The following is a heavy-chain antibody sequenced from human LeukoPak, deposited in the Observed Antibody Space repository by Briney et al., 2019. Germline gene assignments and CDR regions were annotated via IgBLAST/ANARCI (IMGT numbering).Heavy chain of an antibody. Sequence: PGGSLRLSCAASGFTVSSNYMSWVRQAPGKGLEWVSVIYSGGSTYYADSVKGRFTISRDNSKNTLYLQMNSLRAEDTAVYYCARFAGESYQLPHMDVWGQGTTVTVSS. CDR2: IYSGGST. V-gene: IGHV3-53*01. CDR3: ARFAGESYQLPHMDV. CDR1: GFTVSSNY. D-gene: IGHD2-2*01. J-gene: IGHJ6*02.